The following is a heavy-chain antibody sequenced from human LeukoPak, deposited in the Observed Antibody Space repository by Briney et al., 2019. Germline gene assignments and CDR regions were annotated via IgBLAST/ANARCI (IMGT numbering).Heavy chain of an antibody. CDR1: GVTFSSYW. CDR2: INSDGSGT. Sequence: PGGSLRLSCAASGVTFSSYWMHWVRQAPGKGLVLISNINSDGSGTTYADSVKGRFTISRDNAKNTLYLQVNSLRVEDTAVYYCASGLVGGTNYWGQGTLVTVSS. D-gene: IGHD1-26*01. J-gene: IGHJ4*02. CDR3: ASGLVGGTNY. V-gene: IGHV3-74*01.